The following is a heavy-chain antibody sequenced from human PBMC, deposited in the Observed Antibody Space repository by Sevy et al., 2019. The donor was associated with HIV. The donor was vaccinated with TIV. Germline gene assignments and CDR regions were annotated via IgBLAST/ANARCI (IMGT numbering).Heavy chain of an antibody. CDR1: GFTFSTYA. CDR2: IFRNLRGVDVT. V-gene: IGHV3-23*01. CDR3: AGARYDSSGSFDAFDI. Sequence: GGSLRLSCTTSGFTFSTYAMTWVRQAPGKGLEWVSTIFRNLRGVDVTYYADSVKGRFTISRDSSRNTLYLQMNSLRAEDTAIYYCAGARYDSSGSFDAFDIWGQGTMVTVSS. J-gene: IGHJ3*02. D-gene: IGHD3-22*01.